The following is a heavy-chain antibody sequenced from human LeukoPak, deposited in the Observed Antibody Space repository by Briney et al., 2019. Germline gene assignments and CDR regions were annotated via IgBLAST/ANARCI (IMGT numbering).Heavy chain of an antibody. CDR1: GGSISSYY. D-gene: IGHD6-19*01. CDR2: IYYSGST. V-gene: IGHV4-59*01. CDR3: ARDGEQWDPTHTWFDP. Sequence: PSETPSLTCTVSGGSISSYYWSWIRQPPGKGLEWIGYIYYSGSTNYNPSLKSRVTISVDTSKNQFSLKLSSVTAADTAVYYCARDGEQWDPTHTWFDPWGQGTLVTVSS. J-gene: IGHJ5*02.